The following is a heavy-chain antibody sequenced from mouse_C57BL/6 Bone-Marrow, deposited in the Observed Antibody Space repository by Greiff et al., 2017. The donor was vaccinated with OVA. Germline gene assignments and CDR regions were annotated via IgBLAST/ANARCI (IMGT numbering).Heavy chain of an antibody. CDR2: IDPSDSYT. CDR3: ARSGPHYYGSSPAWFAY. J-gene: IGHJ3*01. CDR1: GYTFTSYW. Sequence: QVQLQQPGAELVMPGASVKLSCKASGYTFTSYWMHWVKQRPGQGLEWIGEIDPSDSYTNYNQKFKGKSTLTVDKSSSTAYRQLSSLTSEDSAVYYCARSGPHYYGSSPAWFAYWGQGTLVTVSA. D-gene: IGHD1-1*01. V-gene: IGHV1-69*01.